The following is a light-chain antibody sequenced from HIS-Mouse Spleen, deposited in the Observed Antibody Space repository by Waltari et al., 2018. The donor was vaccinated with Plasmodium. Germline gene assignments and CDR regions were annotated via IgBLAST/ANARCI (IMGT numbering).Light chain of an antibody. CDR2: GAS. J-gene: IGKJ3*01. CDR3: QQYNNWSFT. CDR1: QSVSSN. V-gene: IGKV3-15*01. Sequence: EIVMTQSPATLSVSPGERATLSCRASQSVSSNLAWYQQNPGQAPRLLIYGASTRATGIPARFSGRGYGTEFTLTISSLQSEDFAVYYCQQYNNWSFTFGPGTKVDIK.